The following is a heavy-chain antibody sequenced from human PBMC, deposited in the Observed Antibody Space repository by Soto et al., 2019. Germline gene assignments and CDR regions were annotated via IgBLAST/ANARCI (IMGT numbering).Heavy chain of an antibody. CDR2: ISSDSSTI. D-gene: IGHD1-26*01. CDR1: GFIFSTYS. J-gene: IGHJ6*03. Sequence: EVQLVESVGGLVQPGGSLRLSCAASGFIFSTYSMNWVRQAPGKGLECVTYISSDSSTIYYADSVKGRFTISRDNAKNSLYLQMNSLRDEDTAVYYCARPGTPSDYYYFMDVWGKGTTVTVSS. V-gene: IGHV3-48*02. CDR3: ARPGTPSDYYYFMDV.